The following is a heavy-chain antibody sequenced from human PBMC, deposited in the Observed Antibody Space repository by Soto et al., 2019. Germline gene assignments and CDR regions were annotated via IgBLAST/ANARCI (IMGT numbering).Heavy chain of an antibody. CDR1: GGSISSYY. J-gene: IGHJ4*02. CDR3: ARRYGDYFDF. Sequence: SETLSLTCTVSGGSISSYYWSWIRQPPGRGLEWIGYIYYSGSTNYNPSLKSRVTIPVDTSKNQFSLKLSSVTAADTAVYYCARRYGDYFDFWGQGTLVTVSS. V-gene: IGHV4-59*08. D-gene: IGHD4-17*01. CDR2: IYYSGST.